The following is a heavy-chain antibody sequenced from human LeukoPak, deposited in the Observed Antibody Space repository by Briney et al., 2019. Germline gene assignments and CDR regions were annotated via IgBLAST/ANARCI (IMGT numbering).Heavy chain of an antibody. J-gene: IGHJ4*02. CDR1: GYTFTSYG. CDR3: ARDSFYYDSSGTFDY. Sequence: ASVKVSCKASGYTFTSYGISWVRQAPGQGLEWMGWISAYNGNTNYAQKLQGRVTMTTDTSTSTAYMELRSLRSDDTAVYYCARDSFYYDSSGTFDYWGQGTLVTVPS. D-gene: IGHD3-22*01. CDR2: ISAYNGNT. V-gene: IGHV1-18*01.